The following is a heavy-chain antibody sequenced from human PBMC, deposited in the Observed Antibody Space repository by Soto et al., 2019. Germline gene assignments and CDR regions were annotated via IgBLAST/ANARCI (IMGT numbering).Heavy chain of an antibody. CDR1: GYIFVNYG. CDR2: ISPYSGNT. V-gene: IGHV1-18*01. J-gene: IGHJ6*02. D-gene: IGHD3-16*01. Sequence: QVQLVQSGDEVRKPGSSVKVSCKASGYIFVNYGIAWVRQAPGQGLEWMGWISPYSGNTHYASKVEGRVTIXTXTXXGTAYMDLGSLTSDDTAVYYCAMVDNYVTPTPQDVWGQGTTVPGSS. CDR3: AMVDNYVTPTPQDV.